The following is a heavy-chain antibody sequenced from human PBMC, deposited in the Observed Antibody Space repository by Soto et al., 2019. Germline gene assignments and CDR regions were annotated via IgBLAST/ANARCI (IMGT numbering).Heavy chain of an antibody. CDR2: IIPIFGTA. V-gene: IGHV1-69*13. CDR3: ARGRRDFMVRSYGMDV. J-gene: IGHJ6*02. D-gene: IGHD3-10*01. Sequence: SVKVSCKASGGTFSSYAISWVRQAPGQGLEWMGGIIPIFGTANYAQKFQGRVTITADESTSTAYMELSSLGSEDTAVYYCARGRRDFMVRSYGMDVWGQGTTVTVSS. CDR1: GGTFSSYA.